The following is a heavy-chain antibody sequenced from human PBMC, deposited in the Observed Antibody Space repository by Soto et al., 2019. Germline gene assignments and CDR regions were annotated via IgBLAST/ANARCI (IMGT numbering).Heavy chain of an antibody. D-gene: IGHD3-3*01. CDR1: GGSFSGYC. J-gene: IGHJ4*02. Sequence: SETLSLTCAVYGGSFSGYCWSWIRQPPGKGLEWIGEINHSGRTNYNPSLKSRVTISVDTSKGQFSLKLSSVTAADTAVYYCARGRKYYDFWSGYSHPRYYFNYWGQGTLVTVS. CDR2: INHSGRT. V-gene: IGHV4-34*01. CDR3: ARGRKYYDFWSGYSHPRYYFNY.